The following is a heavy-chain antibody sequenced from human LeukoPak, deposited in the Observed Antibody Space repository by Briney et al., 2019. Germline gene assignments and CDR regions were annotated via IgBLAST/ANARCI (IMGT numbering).Heavy chain of an antibody. CDR3: ARTSSGGSASMWFDP. V-gene: IGHV3-23*01. Sequence: PGGSLRLSCAASGFTFSSYAMSWVRQAPGKGLEWVSAISGGGGSTYYADSVKGRFTISRDNSKNTLYLQMNSLRAEDTAVYYCARTSSGGSASMWFDPWGQGTLVTVSS. CDR1: GFTFSSYA. J-gene: IGHJ5*02. D-gene: IGHD2-15*01. CDR2: ISGGGGST.